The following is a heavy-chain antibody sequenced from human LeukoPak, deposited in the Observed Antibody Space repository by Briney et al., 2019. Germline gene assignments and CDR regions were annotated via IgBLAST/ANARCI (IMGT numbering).Heavy chain of an antibody. CDR3: ASSRDNFDY. CDR2: ISSGSSNM. CDR1: GFPFSSYS. D-gene: IGHD5-24*01. V-gene: IGHV3-48*04. J-gene: IGHJ4*02. Sequence: GGSLRLSCAASGFPFSSYSMNWVRQAPGEGLEWVSYISSGSSNMYYADSVKGRFTTSRDNAKNSLYLQLSSLRAEDTAVYYCASSRDNFDYWGQGTLVTVSS.